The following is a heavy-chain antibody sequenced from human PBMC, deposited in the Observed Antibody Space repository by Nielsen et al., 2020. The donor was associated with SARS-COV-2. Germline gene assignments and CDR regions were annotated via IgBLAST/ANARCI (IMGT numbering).Heavy chain of an antibody. D-gene: IGHD3-3*01. CDR2: INPNSGGT. CDR3: ATRLRFLEWLKFNDY. J-gene: IGHJ4*02. Sequence: ASVKVSCKASGYTFTGYYMHWVRQAPGQGLEWMGRINPNSGGTNYAQKFQGRVTMTRDTSISTAYMELSRLRSDDTAVYYCATRLRFLEWLKFNDYWGQGTLVTVSS. CDR1: GYTFTGYY. V-gene: IGHV1-2*06.